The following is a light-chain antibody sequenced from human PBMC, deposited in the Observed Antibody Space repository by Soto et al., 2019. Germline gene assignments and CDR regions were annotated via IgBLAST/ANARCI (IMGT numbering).Light chain of an antibody. V-gene: IGKV1-39*01. CDR1: ESIARN. CDR3: QQSYSTLSIT. Sequence: DIQMTQSPSSLSASVGDRVTITCRASESIARNLNWYQQKPGKAPTLLIYAASSLQNGVPSRFRGGGSGTEFTLTISNLQPEDFATYYCQQSYSTLSITFGQGTRLEIK. CDR2: AAS. J-gene: IGKJ5*01.